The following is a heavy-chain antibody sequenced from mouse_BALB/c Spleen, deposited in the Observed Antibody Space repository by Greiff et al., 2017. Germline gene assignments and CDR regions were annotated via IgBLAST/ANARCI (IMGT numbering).Heavy chain of an antibody. CDR1: GYSITSDYA. J-gene: IGHJ3*01. V-gene: IGHV3-2*02. CDR2: ISYSGST. CDR3: ARNPDYGVFAY. Sequence: EVQLQQSGPGLVKPSQSLSLTCTVTGYSITSDYAWNWIRQFPGNKLEWMGYISYSGSTSYNPSLKSRISITRDTSKNQFFLQLNSVTTEDTATYYCARNPDYGVFAYWGQGTLVTVSA. D-gene: IGHD2-4*01.